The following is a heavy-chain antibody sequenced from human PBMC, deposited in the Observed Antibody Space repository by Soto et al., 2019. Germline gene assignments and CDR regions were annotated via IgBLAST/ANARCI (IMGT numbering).Heavy chain of an antibody. CDR2: IIYNGAT. J-gene: IGHJ4*02. CDR1: GASVTSGGYY. CDR3: ARTRNGGSWAAWF. V-gene: IGHV4-61*08. Sequence: SETLSLTCTVSGASVTSGGYYWSWIRQPPGKGLEWIGFIIYNGATKYNPSLESRVTMSVDTSKNQFLLKLSSVTAADTAVYYCARTRNGGSWAAWFWGQGTRVTVSS. D-gene: IGHD2-15*01.